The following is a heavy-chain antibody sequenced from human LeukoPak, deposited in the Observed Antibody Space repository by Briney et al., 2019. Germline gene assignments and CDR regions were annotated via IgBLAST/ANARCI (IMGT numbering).Heavy chain of an antibody. D-gene: IGHD5-12*01. CDR2: INSDGSSI. CDR1: GFTFSSYW. J-gene: IGHJ4*02. Sequence: GGSLRLSCAASGFTFSSYWMHWVRHAPGKGLVWVSRINSDGSSITYADSVKGRFTISRDNSKNTLYLQMNSLRVEDTAVYYCAREGRVSGYDFDCWGQGTLVTVSS. CDR3: AREGRVSGYDFDC. V-gene: IGHV3-74*03.